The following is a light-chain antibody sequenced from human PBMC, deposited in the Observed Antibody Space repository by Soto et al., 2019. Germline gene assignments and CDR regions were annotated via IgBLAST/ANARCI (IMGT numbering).Light chain of an antibody. J-gene: IGKJ5*01. Sequence: DIQLTQSPSFLSASVGDRVTVTCRASQDISSYLAWYQQKPGKAPNLLIHTASTLQSGVPSRFSGSGSGAEFTLTISSLQPHDFATYYCQQRHSYPITFGQGTRLDIK. CDR2: TAS. CDR3: QQRHSYPIT. V-gene: IGKV1-9*01. CDR1: QDISSY.